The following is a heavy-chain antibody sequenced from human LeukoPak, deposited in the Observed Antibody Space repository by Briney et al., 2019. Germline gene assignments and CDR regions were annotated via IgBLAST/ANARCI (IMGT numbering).Heavy chain of an antibody. D-gene: IGHD2-15*01. CDR1: GFTFSSYL. Sequence: GGSLRLSCAASGFTFSSYLMSWVRQAPGKGLEWVANIKQDGSEKYYVDSVKGRFTISRDNAKNSLYLQMNSLRAEDTAVYYCATDIVVVVAATTPNDYWGQGTLVTVSS. V-gene: IGHV3-7*01. J-gene: IGHJ4*02. CDR3: ATDIVVVVAATTPNDY. CDR2: IKQDGSEK.